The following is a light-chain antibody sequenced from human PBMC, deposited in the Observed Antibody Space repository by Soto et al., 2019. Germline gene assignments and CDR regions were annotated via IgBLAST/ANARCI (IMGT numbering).Light chain of an antibody. V-gene: IGKV1-5*01. CDR2: DAS. CDR3: QQYNSYLSST. Sequence: DIQMTQSPSTPSASVGGRVTTTCRASQSITSWLARYQQKPGKGPKLLIYDASRLESGVPSRFSGIGSGTEFTLTISSLQTDDFASYYCQQYNSYLSSTFCQGTKVDIK. J-gene: IGKJ1*01. CDR1: QSITSW.